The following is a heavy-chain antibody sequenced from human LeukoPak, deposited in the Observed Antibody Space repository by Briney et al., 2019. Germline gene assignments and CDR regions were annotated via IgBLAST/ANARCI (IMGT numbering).Heavy chain of an antibody. Sequence: LPGGPLRLSCATSGLTFSNYGMHWARQAPGRGREWVTIISYDGSNKFYADSVKARFTISRDYSKNTLYLQMSSLRPEDTAVYYCARAWITGTTPFDYWGQGTLVTVPS. J-gene: IGHJ4*02. CDR3: ARAWITGTTPFDY. V-gene: IGHV3-30*03. D-gene: IGHD1-7*01. CDR1: GLTFSNYG. CDR2: ISYDGSNK.